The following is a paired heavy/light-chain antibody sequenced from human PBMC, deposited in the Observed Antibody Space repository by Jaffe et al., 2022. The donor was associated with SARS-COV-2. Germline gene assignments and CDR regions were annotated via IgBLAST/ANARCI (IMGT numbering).Heavy chain of an antibody. Sequence: QITLRESGPTLVKPTQTLTLTCTFSGSSLTTTGVGVGWVRQPPGKALEWLAVIYWNDHKYYSPSLRSRLSISKDASKNQVVLTVTNMAPVDTATYYCAHRPTSDGDYYYFDYWGQGTPVTVSS. V-gene: IGHV2-5*01. J-gene: IGHJ4*02. D-gene: IGHD2-2*01. CDR2: IYWNDHK. CDR1: GSSLTTTGVG. CDR3: AHRPTSDGDYYYFDY.
Light chain of an antibody. Sequence: SSELTQDPAVSVALGQTVRITCQGDSLRSYPASWYQQKPGQAPILVIYVNNNRPSGIPDRFSGSSSGNTASLTITGAQADDEADYYCNSRDGVGTYVFGGGTKVTVL. CDR2: VNN. CDR3: NSRDGVGTYV. V-gene: IGLV3-19*01. CDR1: SLRSYP. J-gene: IGLJ1*01.